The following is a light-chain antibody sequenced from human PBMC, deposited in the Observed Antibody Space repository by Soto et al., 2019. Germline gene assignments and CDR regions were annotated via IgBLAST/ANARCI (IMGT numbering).Light chain of an antibody. CDR3: SSYTSSSTWV. J-gene: IGLJ3*02. CDR2: EVS. Sequence: QSALTQPASVSGSPGQSITISCTGTSSDVGVYNYVSWYQQHPGKAPKLRIYEVSNRPSGVSNRFSGSKSGNTASLTISGLQAEDEADYYCSSYTSSSTWVFGGGTKVTVL. V-gene: IGLV2-14*01. CDR1: SSDVGVYNY.